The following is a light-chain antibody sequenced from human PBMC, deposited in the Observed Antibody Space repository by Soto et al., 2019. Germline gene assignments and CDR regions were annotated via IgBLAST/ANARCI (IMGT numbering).Light chain of an antibody. CDR1: RSLLHINGQNY. CDR2: LGS. Sequence: VMTQSPLSLPVTPGEPASISCRSSRSLLHINGQNYLDWYPQKPGQSPQLLIYLGSNRASVVPHRFRRSGSGTAFTLQISRVEAEDAGVYYFIQGLHPPLTFGGRTKLEIK. J-gene: IGKJ4*01. CDR3: IQGLHPPLT. V-gene: IGKV2-28*01.